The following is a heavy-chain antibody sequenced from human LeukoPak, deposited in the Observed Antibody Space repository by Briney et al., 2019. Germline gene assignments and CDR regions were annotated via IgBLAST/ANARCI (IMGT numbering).Heavy chain of an antibody. CDR1: GYTFTTYG. CDR2: INTNTGNP. CDR3: ARDLRGQQLGGDY. Sequence: ASVKVSCKASGYTFTTYGVNWVRQALGQGLEWMGWINTNTGNPTYGQGFTGRFVFSLDTSVSTAYLQISNLKAEDSAVYYCARDLRGQQLGGDYWGQGTLVTVSS. V-gene: IGHV7-4-1*02. D-gene: IGHD6-13*01. J-gene: IGHJ4*02.